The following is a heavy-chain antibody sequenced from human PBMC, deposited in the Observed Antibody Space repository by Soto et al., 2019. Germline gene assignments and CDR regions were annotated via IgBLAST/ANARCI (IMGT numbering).Heavy chain of an antibody. D-gene: IGHD1-26*01. Sequence: GASVKVSCKASGYTFTGYYMHWVRQAPGQGLEWMGWINPNSGGTNYAQKFQGWVTMTRDTSISTAYMELSRLRSDDTAVYYCAREGGATPNWFDPWGQGTLVTVSS. J-gene: IGHJ5*02. CDR1: GYTFTGYY. CDR2: INPNSGGT. V-gene: IGHV1-2*04. CDR3: AREGGATPNWFDP.